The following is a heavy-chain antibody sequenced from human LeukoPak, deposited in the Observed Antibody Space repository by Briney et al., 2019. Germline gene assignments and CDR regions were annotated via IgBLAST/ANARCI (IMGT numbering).Heavy chain of an antibody. CDR3: SRTTGDSAIIAAH. CDR2: TSYSGST. J-gene: IGHJ4*02. V-gene: IGHV4-39*01. CDR1: GGSISGSCCY. Sequence: TSETLSLTCTVSGGSISGSCCYWGWIRQTPGKDLEWIGSTSYSGSTHYNPSFKGRVTVSVDTSKNQFFLNLSSVTAADTAVYYCSRTTGDSAIIAAHWGQGTLVTVSS. D-gene: IGHD3-16*01.